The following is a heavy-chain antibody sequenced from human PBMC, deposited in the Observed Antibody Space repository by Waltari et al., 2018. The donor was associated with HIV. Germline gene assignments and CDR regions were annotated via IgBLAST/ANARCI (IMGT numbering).Heavy chain of an antibody. J-gene: IGHJ4*02. Sequence: VQLVQSGTEVKKPGESLTISCKASGYRVTTYWLAWVRQRPGKGLEWRGIVDPGDSETRYSPSFEGQVTISVDKSIATAYLQWSSLKASDSAVYYCARPGLAYCGGDCYYHFWGQGTLVSVSS. D-gene: IGHD2-21*02. CDR3: ARPGLAYCGGDCYYHF. CDR2: VDPGDSET. CDR1: GYRVTTYW. V-gene: IGHV5-51*01.